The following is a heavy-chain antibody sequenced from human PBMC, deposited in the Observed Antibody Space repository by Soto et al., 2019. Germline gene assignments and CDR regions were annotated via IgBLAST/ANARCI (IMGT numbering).Heavy chain of an antibody. Sequence: QVQPVQSGAEVKKPGSSVKVSCKASGGTFSSYAISWVRQAPGQGREWMGGIIPIFGTANYAQKFQGRVTITADASTSPAYMGVSSLRAVDTAVYCCASGGVEIATLPPGCWGQGTLVTVSS. CDR1: GGTFSSYA. J-gene: IGHJ4*02. V-gene: IGHV1-69*01. D-gene: IGHD2-21*01. CDR3: ASGGVEIATLPPGC. CDR2: IIPIFGTA.